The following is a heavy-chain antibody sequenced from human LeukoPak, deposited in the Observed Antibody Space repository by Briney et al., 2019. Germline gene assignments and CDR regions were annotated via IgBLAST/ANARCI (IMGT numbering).Heavy chain of an antibody. CDR3: ARATEGGYYYDSSGQITGFDY. CDR1: GGSISSYY. D-gene: IGHD3-22*01. V-gene: IGHV4-4*09. Sequence: SETLSLTCTVSGGSISSYYWSWIRQPPGKGLEWIGYIYTSGSTNYNPSLKSRVTISVDTSKNQFSLKLSSVTAADTAVYYCARATEGGYYYDSSGQITGFDYWGQGTLVTVSS. J-gene: IGHJ4*02. CDR2: IYTSGST.